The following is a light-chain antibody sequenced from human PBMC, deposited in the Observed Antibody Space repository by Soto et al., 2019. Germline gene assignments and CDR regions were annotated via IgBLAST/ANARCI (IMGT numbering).Light chain of an antibody. V-gene: IGKV3-20*01. Sequence: EIVLTQSPGTLSLSPGERATLSYRASQSVSSSYLAWYQQKPGQAPRLLIYGASNRATGIPDRFSGSGSGIDITLTISRLEPEDFAVYYCQQYGSSPSFGQRTKVEIK. CDR1: QSVSSSY. CDR2: GAS. CDR3: QQYGSSPS. J-gene: IGKJ1*01.